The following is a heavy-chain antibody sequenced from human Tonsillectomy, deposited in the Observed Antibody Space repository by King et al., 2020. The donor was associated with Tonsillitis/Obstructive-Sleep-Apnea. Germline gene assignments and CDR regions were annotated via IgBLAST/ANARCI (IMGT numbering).Heavy chain of an antibody. CDR2: INHSGST. D-gene: IGHD3-16*02. CDR3: ARARSSGDYIWGSYRILDY. Sequence: VQLQQWGEGLLKPSETLSLTCAVYGESFSGYYWNWIRQPPGKGLEWIGEINHSGSTNYNPSLKSRVTISVDTSKNQFSLKLSSVTAADTAVYYCARARSSGDYIWGSYRILDYWGQGTLVTVSS. CDR1: GESFSGYY. V-gene: IGHV4-34*01. J-gene: IGHJ4*02.